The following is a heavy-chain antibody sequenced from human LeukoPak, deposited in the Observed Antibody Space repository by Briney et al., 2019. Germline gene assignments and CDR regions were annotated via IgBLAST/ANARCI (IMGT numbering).Heavy chain of an antibody. Sequence: PGRSLRLSCAASGFTFSSYGMHWVRQAPGKGLEWVAFIWYDGSNKYYADSVKGRFTISRDNSKNTLYLQMNSLRAEDTAVYYCAKGPCSSTSCYPYYFDYWGQGTLVTVSS. CDR2: IWYDGSNK. V-gene: IGHV3-33*06. J-gene: IGHJ4*02. CDR1: GFTFSSYG. D-gene: IGHD2-2*01. CDR3: AKGPCSSTSCYPYYFDY.